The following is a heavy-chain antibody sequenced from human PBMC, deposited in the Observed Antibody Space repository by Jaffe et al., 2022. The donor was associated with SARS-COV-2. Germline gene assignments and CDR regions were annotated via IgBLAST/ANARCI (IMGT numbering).Heavy chain of an antibody. V-gene: IGHV3-21*01. Sequence: EVQLVESGGGLVKPGGSLRLSCAASGFTFSSYSMNWVRQAPGKGLEWVSSISSSSSYIYYADSVKGRFTISRDNAKNSLYLQMNSLRAEDTAVYYCARTGGTYGGGWFDPWGQGTLVTVSS. CDR3: ARTGGTYGGGWFDP. CDR2: ISSSSSYI. CDR1: GFTFSSYS. J-gene: IGHJ5*02. D-gene: IGHD4-17*01.